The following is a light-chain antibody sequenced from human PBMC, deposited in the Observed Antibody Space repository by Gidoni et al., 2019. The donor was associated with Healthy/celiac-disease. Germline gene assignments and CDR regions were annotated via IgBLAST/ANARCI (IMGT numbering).Light chain of an antibody. CDR2: WAS. V-gene: IGKV4-1*01. CDR3: QQYYSTPRT. Sequence: DIVMTQSPDSLAVSRGERDTINCKSSQSVLYNSNTKNYLAWYQQKPGQPPKLLIYWASTRESGVPDRFSGAGSGTDFTLTIGSLQAEDVAVYYCQQYYSTPRTFGQGTKVEIK. J-gene: IGKJ1*01. CDR1: QSVLYNSNTKNY.